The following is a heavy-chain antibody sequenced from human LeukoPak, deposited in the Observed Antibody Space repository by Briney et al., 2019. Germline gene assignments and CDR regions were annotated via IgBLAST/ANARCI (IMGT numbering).Heavy chain of an antibody. V-gene: IGHV3-23*01. J-gene: IGHJ4*02. CDR2: ISDTGATT. D-gene: IGHD2-8*01. CDR3: AKDTSIGRYCTNGVCSPFDF. Sequence: GGSLRLSCAGSGFTFSSYAMSWVRQAPGKGLECVSAISDTGATTYDADAVKGRFTISRDNSRSTLYLHMKSLRAEDTALYYCAKDTSIGRYCTNGVCSPFDFWGQGTLVGVSS. CDR1: GFTFSSYA.